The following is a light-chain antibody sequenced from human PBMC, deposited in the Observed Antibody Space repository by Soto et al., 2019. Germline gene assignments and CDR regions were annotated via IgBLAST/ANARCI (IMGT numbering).Light chain of an antibody. J-gene: IGLJ1*01. CDR2: GNS. CDR1: SSNIGAGYD. Sequence: QSVLTQPPSVSGAPGQRVTISCTGSSSNIGAGYDVHWYQQLPGTAPKLLIYGNSNRPSGVPDRFSGSKSGTSASLAITGLQAPDAADYYCQSYDSSLSGYVFGAGTKLTVL. CDR3: QSYDSSLSGYV. V-gene: IGLV1-40*01.